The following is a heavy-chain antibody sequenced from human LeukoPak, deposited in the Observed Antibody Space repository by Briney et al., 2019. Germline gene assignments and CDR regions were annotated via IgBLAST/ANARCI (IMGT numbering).Heavy chain of an antibody. CDR1: GGSISSYY. CDR3: ARHKGVYEYSGYDLGGWFDP. V-gene: IGHV4-4*07. Sequence: SETLSLTCTVSGGSISSYYWSWIRQPAGKGLEWIGRIYTSGSTNYNPSLKSRVTISVDTSKNQFSLKLSSVTAADTAVYYCARHKGVYEYSGYDLGGWFDPWGQGTLVTVSS. J-gene: IGHJ5*02. D-gene: IGHD5-12*01. CDR2: IYTSGST.